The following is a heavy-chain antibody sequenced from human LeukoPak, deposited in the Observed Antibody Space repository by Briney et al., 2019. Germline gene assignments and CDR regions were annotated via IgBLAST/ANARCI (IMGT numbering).Heavy chain of an antibody. CDR2: INHRRST. Sequence: SETLSLTCAVYGGSFSGYYWSWIRQPPGKGLEWIGEINHRRSTNDNPSLKSRVTISVDTSKNQFSLKLSSVTAADTAVYYCARAVLRFLEWPHKPFGFNWFDPWGQGTLVTVSS. J-gene: IGHJ5*02. D-gene: IGHD3-3*01. CDR1: GGSFSGYY. V-gene: IGHV4-34*01. CDR3: ARAVLRFLEWPHKPFGFNWFDP.